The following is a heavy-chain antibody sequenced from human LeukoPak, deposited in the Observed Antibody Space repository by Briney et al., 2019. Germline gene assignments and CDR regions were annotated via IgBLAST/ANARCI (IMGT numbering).Heavy chain of an antibody. CDR2: ISGSGVTT. CDR3: TKALYCGGDCCSRDDY. V-gene: IGHV3-23*01. Sequence: GGSLRLSCAASGFTFSSFAMNWVRQAPGKGLEWVSAISGSGVTTYHADSVKGRFTISRGNSKRILYLQMNSLRAEDTAIYYCTKALYCGGDCCSRDDYWGQGTLVTVSS. J-gene: IGHJ4*02. D-gene: IGHD2-21*02. CDR1: GFTFSSFA.